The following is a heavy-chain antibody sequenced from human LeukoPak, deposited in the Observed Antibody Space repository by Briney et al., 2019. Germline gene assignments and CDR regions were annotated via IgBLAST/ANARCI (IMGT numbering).Heavy chain of an antibody. J-gene: IGHJ6*02. V-gene: IGHV1-2*02. CDR3: ARLHPVGATTWYYYGMDV. Sequence: ASVKVSCKASGYTFTGYYMHWVRQAPGQGLEWMGWINPNSGGTNYAQKFQGRVTMTRDTSISTAYMELSRLRSDDTAVYYCARLHPVGATTWYYYGMDVWGQGTTVTVSS. CDR2: INPNSGGT. D-gene: IGHD1-26*01. CDR1: GYTFTGYY.